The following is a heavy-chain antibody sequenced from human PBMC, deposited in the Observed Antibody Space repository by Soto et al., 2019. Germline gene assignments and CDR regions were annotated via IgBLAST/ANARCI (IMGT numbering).Heavy chain of an antibody. V-gene: IGHV4-34*01. Sequence: SETLSLTCAVYGGSFSGYYWSWIRQPPGKGLEWIGEINHSGSTNYNPSLKSRVTISVDTSKNQFSLKLSSVTAADTAVYYCATYYDFNWFDPWGQGTLVTVS. CDR1: GGSFSGYY. D-gene: IGHD3-3*01. J-gene: IGHJ5*02. CDR3: ATYYDFNWFDP. CDR2: INHSGST.